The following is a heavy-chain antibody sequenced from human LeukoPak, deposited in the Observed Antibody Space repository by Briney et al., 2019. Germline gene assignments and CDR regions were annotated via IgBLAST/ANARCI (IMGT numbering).Heavy chain of an antibody. CDR3: ARVLLSSDYST. J-gene: IGHJ5*02. D-gene: IGHD3-22*01. CDR1: GASISSYY. Sequence: SETLSLTCSVSGASISSYYYNWIRQSPGKGLEWIGYIYYSGITNYNPSLKSRVTMSLDTSKNQFSLKLSSVTAADTAVYYCARVLLSSDYSTWGQGTVVTVSS. V-gene: IGHV4-59*01. CDR2: IYYSGIT.